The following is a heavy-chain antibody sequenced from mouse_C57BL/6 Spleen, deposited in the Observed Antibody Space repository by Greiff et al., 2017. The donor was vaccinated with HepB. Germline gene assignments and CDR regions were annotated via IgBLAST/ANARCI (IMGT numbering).Heavy chain of an antibody. CDR3: ARSQRPYWYFDV. J-gene: IGHJ1*03. D-gene: IGHD6-1*01. CDR2: IYPGDGDT. CDR1: GYAFSSSW. V-gene: IGHV1-82*01. Sequence: QVQLQQSGPELVKPGASVKISCKASGYAFSSSWMNWVKQRPGKGLEWIGRIYPGDGDTNYNGKFKGKATLTADKSSSTAYMQLSSLTSEDSAVYFCARSQRPYWYFDVWGTGTTVTVSS.